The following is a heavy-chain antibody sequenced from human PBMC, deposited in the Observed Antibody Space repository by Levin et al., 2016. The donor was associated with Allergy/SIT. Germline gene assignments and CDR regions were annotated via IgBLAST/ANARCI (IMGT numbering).Heavy chain of an antibody. CDR3: ARVSWNAVIFADV. CDR2: ISAYSVGT. V-gene: IGHV1-2*02. J-gene: IGHJ6*02. CDR1: GYIFTTYG. Sequence: ASVKVSCKASGYIFTTYGITWVRQAPGQGLEWVGWISAYSVGTNYAQKFQGRVTMTRDTSISTAYMELSRLRSDDTAVYYCARVSWNAVIFADVWGQGTSITVSS. D-gene: IGHD3-3*02.